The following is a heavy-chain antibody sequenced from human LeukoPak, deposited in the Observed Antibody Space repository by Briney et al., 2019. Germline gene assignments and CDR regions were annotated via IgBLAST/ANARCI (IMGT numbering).Heavy chain of an antibody. V-gene: IGHV3-7*01. D-gene: IGHD5-18*01. CDR3: ARGGYKFGP. CDR2: IKPDGSEK. Sequence: PGGSLRLSCAASGFTIRTYWMNWVRQAPGKELEWVANIKPDGSEKYYVDSVKGRFTISRDNAKNSLFLQMNSLRAEDTAVYYCARGGYKFGPWGQGTLVTVSS. J-gene: IGHJ5*02. CDR1: GFTIRTYW.